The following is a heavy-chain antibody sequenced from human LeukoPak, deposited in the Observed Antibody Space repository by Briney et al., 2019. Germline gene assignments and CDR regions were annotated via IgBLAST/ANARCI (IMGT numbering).Heavy chain of an antibody. CDR1: GFTFSSYS. D-gene: IGHD5-18*01. J-gene: IGHJ6*02. V-gene: IGHV3-21*01. Sequence: GGSLRLSCAAYGFTFSSYSMNWVRQAPGKGLEWVSSISSSSSYIYSADSVKGRSTISRDNAKKSLYLQMNSLRAEDTAVYYCARDRGYSYGNQYGMDVWGQGTTVTVSS. CDR2: ISSSSSYI. CDR3: ARDRGYSYGNQYGMDV.